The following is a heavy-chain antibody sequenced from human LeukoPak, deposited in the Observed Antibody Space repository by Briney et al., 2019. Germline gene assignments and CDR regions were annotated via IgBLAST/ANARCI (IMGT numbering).Heavy chain of an antibody. D-gene: IGHD2-15*01. CDR3: ARDGGSYCSGGSCYYYNWFDP. CDR2: IYYSGST. V-gene: IGHV4-61*08. J-gene: IGHJ5*02. Sequence: SQTLSLTCTVSGGSISSGGYSWSWIRQPPGKGLEWIGYIYYSGSTDYNPSLKSRVTISVDTSKNQFSLKLSSVTAADTAVYYCARDGGSYCSGGSCYYYNWFDPWGQGTLVTVSS. CDR1: GGSISSGGYS.